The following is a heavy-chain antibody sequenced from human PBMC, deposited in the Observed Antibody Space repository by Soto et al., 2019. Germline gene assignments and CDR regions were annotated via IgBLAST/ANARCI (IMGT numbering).Heavy chain of an antibody. J-gene: IGHJ5*02. V-gene: IGHV3-21*01. CDR3: ARDLAPFNLNWFDP. Sequence: GGSLRLSCAASGFTFSSYSMNWVRQAPGKGLGWVSSISSSSSYIYYADSVKGRFTISRDNAKNSLYLQMNSLRAEDTAVYYCARDLAPFNLNWFDPWGQGTLVTVSS. CDR2: ISSSSSYI. CDR1: GFTFSSYS.